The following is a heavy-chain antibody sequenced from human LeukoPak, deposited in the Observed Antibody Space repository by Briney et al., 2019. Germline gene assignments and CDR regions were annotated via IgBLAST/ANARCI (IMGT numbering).Heavy chain of an antibody. D-gene: IGHD3-22*01. J-gene: IGHJ3*02. Sequence: GGSLRLSCAASGFTVSSNYMSWVRQAPGKGLEWVSVIYSGGSTYYADSVKGRFTISRDNSKNTLYLQMNSLRAEDTAVYYCASSEDGDTYYYDSSGYYHDAFDIWGQGTMVTVSS. CDR2: IYSGGST. CDR1: GFTVSSNY. CDR3: ASSEDGDTYYYDSSGYYHDAFDI. V-gene: IGHV3-66*02.